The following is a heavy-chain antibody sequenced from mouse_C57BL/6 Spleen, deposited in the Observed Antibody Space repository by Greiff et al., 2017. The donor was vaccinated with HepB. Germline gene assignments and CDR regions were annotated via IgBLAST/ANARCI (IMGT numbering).Heavy chain of an antibody. CDR1: GFTFSDYG. CDR3: ASLGGYFDY. Sequence: EVQGVESGGGLVKPGGSLKLSCAASGFTFSDYGMHWVRQAPEKGLEWVAYISSGSSTIYYADTVKGRFTISRDNAKNTLFLQMTSLRSEDTAMYYCASLGGYFDYGGQGTTLTVSS. J-gene: IGHJ2*01. CDR2: ISSGSSTI. V-gene: IGHV5-17*01. D-gene: IGHD3-1*01.